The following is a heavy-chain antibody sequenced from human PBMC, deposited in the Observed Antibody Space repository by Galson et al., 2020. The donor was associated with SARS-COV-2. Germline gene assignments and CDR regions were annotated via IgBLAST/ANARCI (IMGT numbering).Heavy chain of an antibody. CDR3: AGNYDSSGYYYPFPY. CDR2: IIPIFGTA. Sequence: SVKVSCKASGGTFSSYAISWVRQAPGQGLEWMGGIIPIFGTANYAQKFQGRVTITADESTSTAYMELSSLRSEDTAVYYCAGNYDSSGYYYPFPYWGQGTLVTVSS. V-gene: IGHV1-69*13. D-gene: IGHD3-22*01. CDR1: GGTFSSYA. J-gene: IGHJ4*02.